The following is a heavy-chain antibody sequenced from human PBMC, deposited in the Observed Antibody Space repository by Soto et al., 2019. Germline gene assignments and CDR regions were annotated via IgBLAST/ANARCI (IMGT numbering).Heavy chain of an antibody. V-gene: IGHV4-31*03. CDR1: SDSINSGGYY. D-gene: IGHD6-6*01. CDR2: IYSNGDT. J-gene: IGHJ6*02. CDR3: ARRGGSSSGYYYYAMDV. Sequence: PXETLSLTCSVSSDSINSGGYYWSWIRQHPGKGLEWIEYIYSNGDTYYNPSLKSRVTISVDTSKNQFSLNLTSVTAADTAVYYCARRGGSSSGYYYYAMDVWGQGTTVTVSS.